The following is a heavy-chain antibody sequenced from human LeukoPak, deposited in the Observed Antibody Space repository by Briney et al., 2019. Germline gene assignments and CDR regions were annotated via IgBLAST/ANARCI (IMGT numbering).Heavy chain of an antibody. CDR2: INPSGGST. CDR3: ARVSVLRFLEWPYYFDY. Sequence: ASVKVSCKASGYTFTSYYMHWVRQAPGQGLEWMGIINPSGGSTSYAQKFQGRVTMTRDMSTSTVYMELSSLRSEDTAVYYCARVSVLRFLEWPYYFDYRGQGTLVTVSS. D-gene: IGHD3-3*01. V-gene: IGHV1-46*01. CDR1: GYTFTSYY. J-gene: IGHJ4*02.